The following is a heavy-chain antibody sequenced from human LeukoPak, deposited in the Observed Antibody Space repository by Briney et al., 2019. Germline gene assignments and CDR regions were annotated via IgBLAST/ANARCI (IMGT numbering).Heavy chain of an antibody. CDR1: GFPFSSYW. CDR2: IKQDGSEK. Sequence: RSLRLSCAASGFPFSSYWMSWVRQAPGKGLEWVANIKQDGSEKYYVDSGKGRFTISRDNAKNPLYLQKNSLRAEDTAVYYCARRLMVRGYYFDYWGQGTLDSVPS. CDR3: ARRLMVRGYYFDY. J-gene: IGHJ4*02. D-gene: IGHD3-10*01. V-gene: IGHV3-7*01.